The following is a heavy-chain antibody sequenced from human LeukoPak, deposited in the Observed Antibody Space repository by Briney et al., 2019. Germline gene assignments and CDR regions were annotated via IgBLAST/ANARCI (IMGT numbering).Heavy chain of an antibody. D-gene: IGHD6-13*01. CDR1: GFTVSNNY. J-gene: IGHJ4*02. Sequence: GGSLRLSCAASGFTVSNNYMSWVRQAPGKGLEWVSAISGSGGSTYYADSVKGRFTISRDNSKNTLYLQMNSLRAEDTAVYYCAKIWYSSSWREAWGQGTLVTVSS. V-gene: IGHV3-23*01. CDR3: AKIWYSSSWREA. CDR2: ISGSGGST.